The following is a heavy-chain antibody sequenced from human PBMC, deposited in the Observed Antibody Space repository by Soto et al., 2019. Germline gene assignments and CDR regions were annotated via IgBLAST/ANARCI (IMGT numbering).Heavy chain of an antibody. CDR3: ARSDGRD. CDR2: IYYSGST. V-gene: IGHV4-59*01. J-gene: IGHJ4*02. CDR1: GGSIRSYY. Sequence: QVQLQESGPGLVKPSETLSLTCTVSGGSIRSYYWSWIRQPPGKGLEWIGYIYYSGSTNYNPSLKSRVTISVDTSKNQFSLKLSSVTAADTAVYYCARSDGRDWGQGTLVTVSS.